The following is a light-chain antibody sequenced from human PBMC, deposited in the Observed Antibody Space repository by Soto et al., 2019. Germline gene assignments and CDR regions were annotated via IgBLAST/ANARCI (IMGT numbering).Light chain of an antibody. CDR3: QQYDNLPPFT. Sequence: DIQTTQSPSSLSSSVGDIFTITCQSSQDINNFLNWYQQKPGKAPKLLIYDASNLETGVPSRFSGSGSGTDFTFTISSLQPEDIATYYCQQYDNLPPFTFGQGTRLEI. CDR2: DAS. J-gene: IGKJ5*01. V-gene: IGKV1-33*01. CDR1: QDINNF.